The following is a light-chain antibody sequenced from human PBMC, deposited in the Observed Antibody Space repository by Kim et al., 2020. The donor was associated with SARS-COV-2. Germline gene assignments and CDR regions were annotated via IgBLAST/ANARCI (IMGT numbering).Light chain of an antibody. CDR3: QQYDSHPYT. CDR2: KAS. Sequence: DIHMTQSPSTLSASVGDTVTITCRASQSINIWLAWYQQKPGKAPKLLIYKASSLEGGVPSRFSGSGSGTEFTLTISTLQPDDFATYSCQQYDSHPYTFGQGTKLEI. J-gene: IGKJ2*01. V-gene: IGKV1-5*03. CDR1: QSINIW.